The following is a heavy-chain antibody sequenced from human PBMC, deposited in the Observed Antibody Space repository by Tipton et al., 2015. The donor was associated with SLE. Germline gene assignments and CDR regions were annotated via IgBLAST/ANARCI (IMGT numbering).Heavy chain of an antibody. Sequence: TLSLTCTVSGGSISSYYWSWIRQPPGKGLEWIESIYYSGSTYYNPSLKSRVTISVDKSKNQFSLKLSSVTAADTAVYYCARDQGGSYFDYWGQGTLVTVSS. D-gene: IGHD1-26*01. J-gene: IGHJ4*02. V-gene: IGHV4-59*12. CDR1: GGSISSYY. CDR3: ARDQGGSYFDY. CDR2: IYYSGST.